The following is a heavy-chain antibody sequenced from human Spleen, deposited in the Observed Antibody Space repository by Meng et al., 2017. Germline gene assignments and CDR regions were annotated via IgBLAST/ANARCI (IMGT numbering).Heavy chain of an antibody. D-gene: IGHD6-19*01. J-gene: IGHJ4*02. CDR2: INTNTGNP. CDR1: GYTLTFLP. V-gene: IGHV7-4-1*02. CDR3: ARLSWGVTGNDF. Sequence: LVQPGVGLEESGAPVQFSVKSSGYTLTFLPINWVRQAPGKGLEWMGWINTNTGNPTYAQGFTGRFVFSLDTSVGTAYLQISSLKAEDTAVYYCARLSWGVTGNDFWGQGTLVTVSS.